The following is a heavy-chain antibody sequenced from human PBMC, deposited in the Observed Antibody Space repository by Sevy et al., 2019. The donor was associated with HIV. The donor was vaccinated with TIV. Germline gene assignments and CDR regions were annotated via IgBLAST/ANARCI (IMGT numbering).Heavy chain of an antibody. Sequence: GGSLRLSCTTSGFTFGDFAMNWVRQPPGKGLEWVSTLSFGCGEINYADSVKGRFTISRDNSKSSVYLQMNNLRPEDTAVYYCAREGCTKPHDYWGQGTLVTVSS. J-gene: IGHJ4*02. V-gene: IGHV3-23*01. D-gene: IGHD2-8*01. CDR2: LSFGCGEI. CDR1: GFTFGDFA. CDR3: AREGCTKPHDY.